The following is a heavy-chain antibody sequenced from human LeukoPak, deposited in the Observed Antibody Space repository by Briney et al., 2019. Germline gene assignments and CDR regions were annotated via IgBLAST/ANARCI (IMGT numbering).Heavy chain of an antibody. Sequence: GGSLRLSCAASGFTFSSYWMSWVRQAPGKGHEWVANIKQDGSDKFYADSVKGRFTISRDNAKNSLFLQMNNLRAEDTAVYYCAREYGGYASKFFDVWGQGTMVTVSS. V-gene: IGHV3-7*03. CDR3: AREYGGYASKFFDV. CDR2: IKQDGSDK. J-gene: IGHJ3*01. D-gene: IGHD5-12*01. CDR1: GFTFSSYW.